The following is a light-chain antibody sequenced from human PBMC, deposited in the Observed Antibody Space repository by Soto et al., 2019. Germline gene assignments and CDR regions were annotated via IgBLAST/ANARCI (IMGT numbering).Light chain of an antibody. CDR2: GAS. CDR1: QSVSTNF. J-gene: IGKJ1*01. V-gene: IGKV3-20*01. CDR3: QQYGRTSWT. Sequence: EIGLTQSPGTLSLSPGEGATLSYRASQSVSTNFFAWYQQKPGQAPRLLIYGASTRATGIPDRFSGSGSGTDFTLTISRLEPEDFAVYYCQQYGRTSWTFGQGTKVDIK.